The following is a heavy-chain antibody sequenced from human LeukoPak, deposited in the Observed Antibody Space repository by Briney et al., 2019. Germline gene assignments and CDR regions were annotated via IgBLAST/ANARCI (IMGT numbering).Heavy chain of an antibody. D-gene: IGHD3-3*01. CDR3: ARRTKYYDFWSGYWDAFDI. V-gene: IGHV4-4*02. CDR1: GDSINSLDL. J-gene: IGHJ3*02. Sequence: SETLSLTCTVSGDSINSLDLWSWVRQPPGKGLEWIGEMYLSGTTHSNPSVKSRVTISIDKSKNQFFLNLSSVTAADTAVYYCARRTKYYDFWSGYWDAFDIWGQGTMVTVSS. CDR2: MYLSGTT.